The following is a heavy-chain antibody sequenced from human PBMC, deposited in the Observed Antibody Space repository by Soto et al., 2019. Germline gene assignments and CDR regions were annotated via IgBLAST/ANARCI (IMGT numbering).Heavy chain of an antibody. CDR1: GFSLTTSGVG. J-gene: IGHJ5*02. CDR2: IYWNDDK. Sequence: SGPTLVNPTQTLTLTCTFSGFSLTTSGVGVGWIRQPPGKALEWLALIYWNDDKRYSPSLKGRLTITKDTSKNQVVLAMTNMDPVDTATYYCAHHTITPVTNWFDPWGLGILVTVSS. CDR3: AHHTITPVTNWFDP. D-gene: IGHD1-20*01. V-gene: IGHV2-5*01.